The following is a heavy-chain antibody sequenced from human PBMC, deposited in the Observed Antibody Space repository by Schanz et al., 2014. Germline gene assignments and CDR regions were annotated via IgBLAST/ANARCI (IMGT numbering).Heavy chain of an antibody. CDR2: ITKDGRSA. CDR3: VKDAHSSSWWGGAFDI. D-gene: IGHD6-13*01. CDR1: GFAFSNYA. Sequence: EVQLVESGGGLVQPGGSLRLSCSASGFAFSNYAMHWVHQAPEKGLEYVSAITKDGRSAYYADSVKGRFTISRDNSKSTHYLQMSSLRVEDTAVYYCVKDAHSSSWWGGAFDIWGQGTMVTVSS. V-gene: IGHV3-64D*06. J-gene: IGHJ3*02.